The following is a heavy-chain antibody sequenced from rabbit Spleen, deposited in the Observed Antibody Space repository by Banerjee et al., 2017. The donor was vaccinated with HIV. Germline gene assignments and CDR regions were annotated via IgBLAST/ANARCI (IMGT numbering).Heavy chain of an antibody. J-gene: IGHJ4*01. D-gene: IGHD8-1*01. V-gene: IGHV1S40*01. CDR3: ARDGAGGSYFAL. Sequence: QSLEESGGGLVKPGASLTLTCKASGFSFNSGYDMCWVRQAPGKGLEWVACAYAGSSGSTYSATWAKGRFTISKTSSTTVTLQMTSLTAADTATYFCARDGAGGSYFALWGPGTLVTVS. CDR1: GFSFNSGYD. CDR2: AYAGSSGST.